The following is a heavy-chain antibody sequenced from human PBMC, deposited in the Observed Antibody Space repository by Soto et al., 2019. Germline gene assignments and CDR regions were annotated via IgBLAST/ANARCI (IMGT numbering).Heavy chain of an antibody. J-gene: IGHJ4*02. V-gene: IGHV3-74*01. CDR3: ARDTDGLHY. Sequence: GGSLRLSCAASGLIFSNYKMHWFRQAPGKVLVWVSRINTDGSIIDYADSVKGRFTVSRDNAKNTLYLQMNSLRADDTAVYYCARDTDGLHYWGQGTLVTVSS. CDR2: INTDGSII. CDR1: GLIFSNYK.